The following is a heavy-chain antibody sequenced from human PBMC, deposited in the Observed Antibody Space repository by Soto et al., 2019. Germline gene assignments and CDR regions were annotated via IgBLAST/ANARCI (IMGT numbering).Heavy chain of an antibody. D-gene: IGHD1-20*01. J-gene: IGHJ4*02. CDR3: ARAPSRITGTHYTYLDY. CDR1: GGSISIGGYY. Sequence: QVQLQEAGPGLVKPSQTLSLTCTVSGGSISIGGYYWSWIRQHPGKGLEWIGYIYYSGSTYYNPSLKSRVTISVDTSKNQFSLKLSSVTAADTAVYYCARAPSRITGTHYTYLDYWGQGTLVTVSS. V-gene: IGHV4-31*03. CDR2: IYYSGST.